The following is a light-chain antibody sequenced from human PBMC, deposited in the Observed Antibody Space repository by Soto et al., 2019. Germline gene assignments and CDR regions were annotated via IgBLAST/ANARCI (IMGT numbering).Light chain of an antibody. CDR3: QQYQTYAT. Sequence: DIQMTQSPCTLSAPVCARVTITCRASQTIRSLLAWYQQKPGKAPKALIYDASRLGSGVPSRFSGSGSGTEFTLTISSLQPDDFATYYCQQYQTYATFGQGTRLEIK. V-gene: IGKV1-5*01. J-gene: IGKJ5*01. CDR1: QTIRSL. CDR2: DAS.